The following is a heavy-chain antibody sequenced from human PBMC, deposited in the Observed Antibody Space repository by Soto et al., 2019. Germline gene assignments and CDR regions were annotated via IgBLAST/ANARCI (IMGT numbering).Heavy chain of an antibody. V-gene: IGHV4-59*01. D-gene: IGHD2-2*01. CDR1: GGSISSYH. J-gene: IGHJ6*02. CDR2: IYYSGST. CDR3: ARSSWDIVVVPASYGMDV. Sequence: LSLTCTVSGGSISSYHWSWIRQPPVKGLEWIGYIYYSGSTNYNPSLKSRVTISVDTSKNQFSLKLSSVTAADTAVYYCARSSWDIVVVPASYGMDVWGQGTTVTVSS.